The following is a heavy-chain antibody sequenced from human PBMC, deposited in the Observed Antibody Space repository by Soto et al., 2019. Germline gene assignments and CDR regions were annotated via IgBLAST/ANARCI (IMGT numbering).Heavy chain of an antibody. CDR3: ARLGERCSSTSCYPSWFDP. J-gene: IGHJ5*02. V-gene: IGHV4-59*08. CDR1: GGSISSYY. D-gene: IGHD2-2*01. Sequence: SETLSLTCTVSGGSISSYYWSWIRQPPGKGLEWIGYIYYSGSTNYNPSLKSRVTISVDTSKNQFSLKLSSVTAADTAVYYCARLGERCSSTSCYPSWFDPWGQGTLVTVSS. CDR2: IYYSGST.